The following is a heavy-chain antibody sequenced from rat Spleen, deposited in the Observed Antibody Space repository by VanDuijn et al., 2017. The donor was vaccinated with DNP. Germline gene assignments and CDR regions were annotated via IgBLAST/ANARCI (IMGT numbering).Heavy chain of an antibody. J-gene: IGHJ2*01. CDR3: ARDIGTTSFDY. V-gene: IGHV2-47*01. D-gene: IGHD1-5*01. CDR1: GLSLTSNS. Sequence: QVQLKESGPGLVQPSQTLSLTCTVSGLSLTSNSVSWIRQPPGEGLEWLGRIRANGITDYNSGLRSRLLISRDISKGQVFLKMNSPQTEDSAIYFCARDIGTTSFDYWGQGVMVTVSS. CDR2: IRANGIT.